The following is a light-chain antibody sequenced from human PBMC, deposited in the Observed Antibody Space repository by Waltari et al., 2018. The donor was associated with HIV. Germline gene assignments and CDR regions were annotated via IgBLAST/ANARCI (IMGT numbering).Light chain of an antibody. Sequence: QAGLTQPPSVSKGLRQTATLTYTGNSNNVGNQGAACLQQHQGHPPNLLSYRNNNRPSGISDRLSASRSGNTASLTITGLQPEDEADYYCSAWDSSLSVWVFGGGTKLTVL. J-gene: IGLJ3*02. CDR2: RNN. V-gene: IGLV10-54*01. CDR1: SNNVGNQG. CDR3: SAWDSSLSVWV.